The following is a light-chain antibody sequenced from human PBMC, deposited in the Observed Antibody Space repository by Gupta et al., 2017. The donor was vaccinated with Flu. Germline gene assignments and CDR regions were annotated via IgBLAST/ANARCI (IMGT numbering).Light chain of an antibody. CDR3: QQYVSSPYT. V-gene: IGKV3-20*01. Sequence: EIVLTQSPGTLSLSPGERATLSCRASQSVTSNLLAWYQQKSGQASRLLVYGASSRATGIPDRFSGSGSGTDFTLTLSRLEPEDFAVYYCQQYVSSPYTFGQGTKLEI. CDR1: QSVTSNL. J-gene: IGKJ2*01. CDR2: GAS.